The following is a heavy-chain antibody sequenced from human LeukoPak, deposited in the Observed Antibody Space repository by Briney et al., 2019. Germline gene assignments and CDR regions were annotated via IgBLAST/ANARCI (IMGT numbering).Heavy chain of an antibody. J-gene: IGHJ5*02. CDR2: ISSSSSYI. V-gene: IGHV3-21*01. Sequence: GGSLRLSCTASGFTFSSYSMNWVRQAPGKGLEWVSSISSSSSYIYYADSVKGRFTISRDNAKNSLYLQMNSLRAEDTAVYYCARDGRLWFGHEVNWFDPLGQGTLVTVSS. CDR1: GFTFSSYS. D-gene: IGHD3-10*01. CDR3: ARDGRLWFGHEVNWFDP.